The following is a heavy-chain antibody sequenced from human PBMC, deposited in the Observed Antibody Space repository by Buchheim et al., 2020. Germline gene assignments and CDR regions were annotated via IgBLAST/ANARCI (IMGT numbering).Heavy chain of an antibody. V-gene: IGHV3-30*18. D-gene: IGHD3-10*01. CDR3: AKSGYGMDV. CDR2: ISYDGSNK. J-gene: IGHJ6*02. Sequence: QVQLVESGGGVVQPGRSLRLSCAASGFTFSSYGMHWVRQAPGKGLEWVAVISYDGSNKYYADSVKGRFTISRDNSKNTLYLQMNSLRAEDTAVYYCAKSGYGMDVRGQGTT. CDR1: GFTFSSYG.